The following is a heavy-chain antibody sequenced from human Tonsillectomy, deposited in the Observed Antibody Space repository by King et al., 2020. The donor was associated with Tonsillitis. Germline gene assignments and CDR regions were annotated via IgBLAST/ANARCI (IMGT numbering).Heavy chain of an antibody. Sequence: VQLVQSGGGVVQPGRSLRLSCAASGFTFNNYGMHWGRQAPGKGLEWVSVILPDGSLKFYADSLEGRFTIYRDNSRNPVYLQMNSLRAEDTAVYYCASESGSKGSFDYWGQGTLVTVSS. CDR3: ASESGSKGSFDY. CDR1: GFTFNNYG. CDR2: ILPDGSLK. D-gene: IGHD1-26*01. J-gene: IGHJ4*02. V-gene: IGHV3-33*01.